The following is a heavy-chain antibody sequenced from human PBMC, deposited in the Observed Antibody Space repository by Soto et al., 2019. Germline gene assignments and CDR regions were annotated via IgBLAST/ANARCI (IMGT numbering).Heavy chain of an antibody. V-gene: IGHV1-8*01. CDR2: MNPNTGKS. D-gene: IGHD1-1*01. CDR3: ARRAETNGWNGFGADKYYFDF. CDR1: GYTFTSYD. J-gene: IGHJ4*02. Sequence: VASVTVSCKASGYTFTSYDINWVRQATGQGLEWMGWMNPNTGKSAYAQKFQGRVTVTSDTSINTVHMELNSLRSEDTAVYYCARRAETNGWNGFGADKYYFDFWGQGTLVTV.